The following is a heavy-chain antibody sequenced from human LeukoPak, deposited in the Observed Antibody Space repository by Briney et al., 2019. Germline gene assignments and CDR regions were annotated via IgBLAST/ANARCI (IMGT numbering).Heavy chain of an antibody. V-gene: IGHV6-1*01. J-gene: IGHJ5*02. CDR3: ARVAVSGTDWFDP. D-gene: IGHD6-19*01. Sequence: SQTLSLTCAISGDSVSSNSAAWSWIRQSPSRGLEWLGRTYYRSKWYSDYAVSVKSRITINPDTSKNQFSLQLNSVTPEDTAVYYCARVAVSGTDWFDPWGQGTLVTVSS. CDR1: GDSVSSNSAA. CDR2: TYYRSKWYS.